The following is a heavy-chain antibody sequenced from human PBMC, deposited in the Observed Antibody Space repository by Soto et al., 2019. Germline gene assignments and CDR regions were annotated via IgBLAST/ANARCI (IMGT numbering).Heavy chain of an antibody. Sequence: GGSLRLSCAASGFTFSDYYMIWIRQAPGKGLEWVSYISSSGSTIYYADSVKGRFTISRDNAKNSPYLQMNSLRAEDTAVYYCATNLWFGELLTSGYYGMDVWGQGTTVTVSS. D-gene: IGHD3-10*01. CDR3: ATNLWFGELLTSGYYGMDV. CDR1: GFTFSDYY. CDR2: ISSSGSTI. V-gene: IGHV3-11*01. J-gene: IGHJ6*02.